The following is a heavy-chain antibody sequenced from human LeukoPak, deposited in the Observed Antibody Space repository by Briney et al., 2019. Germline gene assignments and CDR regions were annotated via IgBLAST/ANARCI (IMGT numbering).Heavy chain of an antibody. J-gene: IGHJ5*02. D-gene: IGHD3/OR15-3a*01. Sequence: SQTLSLTCTVSGGSISSGSYYWSWIRQPAGKGLEWIGRIYTSGSTNYNPSLKSRVTISVDTSKNQFSLKLSSVTAADTAVYYCAAFHGPSWFDPWGQGTLVTVSS. CDR2: IYTSGST. CDR3: AAFHGPSWFDP. CDR1: GGSISSGSYY. V-gene: IGHV4-61*02.